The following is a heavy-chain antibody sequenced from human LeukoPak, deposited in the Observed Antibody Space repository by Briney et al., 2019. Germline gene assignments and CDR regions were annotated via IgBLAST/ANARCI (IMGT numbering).Heavy chain of an antibody. J-gene: IGHJ4*02. V-gene: IGHV3-23*01. CDR3: AKDGLYYDGSEHVYYFDS. CDR2: IIYSGGAT. CDR1: GFTFSRSA. Sequence: GGSLRLSCAASGFTFSRSAMTWVRQGPGTGLEFVASIIYSGGATYYADSVKGRLPFYRDHSKNTLYLQMNSLRAEDTALYYCAKDGLYYDGSEHVYYFDSWGQGTLVTVSS. D-gene: IGHD3-22*01.